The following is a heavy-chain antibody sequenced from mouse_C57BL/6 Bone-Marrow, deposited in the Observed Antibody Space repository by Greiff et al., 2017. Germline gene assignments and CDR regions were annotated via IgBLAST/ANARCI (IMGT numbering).Heavy chain of an antibody. Sequence: VQRVESGAELARPGASVKLSCKASGYTFTSYGISWVKQRTGQGLEWIGEIYPRSGNTYYNEKFKGKATLTADKSSSTAYMELRSLTSEDSAVYFCARRHDYDPAWFAYWGQGTLVTVSA. CDR2: IYPRSGNT. J-gene: IGHJ3*01. V-gene: IGHV1-81*01. CDR1: GYTFTSYG. D-gene: IGHD2-4*01. CDR3: ARRHDYDPAWFAY.